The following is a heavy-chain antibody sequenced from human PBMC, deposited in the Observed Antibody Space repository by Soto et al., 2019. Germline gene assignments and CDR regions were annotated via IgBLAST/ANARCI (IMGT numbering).Heavy chain of an antibody. V-gene: IGHV6-1*01. Sequence: SQTLSRTCAISGVSFSSNSAACNCIRQSPSRGLEWLGRTYYRSKWYNDYAVSVKSRITINPDTSKNQFSLQLNSVTPEDTAVYYCAREESKGSSGDYGMDVWGQGTTVTVSS. CDR1: GVSFSSNSAA. D-gene: IGHD6-6*01. J-gene: IGHJ6*02. CDR2: TYYRSKWYN. CDR3: AREESKGSSGDYGMDV.